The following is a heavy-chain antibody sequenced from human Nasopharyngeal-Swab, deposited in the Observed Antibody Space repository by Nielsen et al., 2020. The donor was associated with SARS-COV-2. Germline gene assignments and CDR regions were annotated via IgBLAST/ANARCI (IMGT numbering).Heavy chain of an antibody. CDR2: ISPNNGGT. CDR3: ARRGYYGSGSYYKNNWFDP. J-gene: IGHJ5*02. Sequence: ASVKVSCKASGYAFTTFGISWVRQAPGQGLEWMGWISPNNGGTNYAQKLQGRVTMTTDTSTSTAYMELRSLRSDDTAVYYCARRGYYGSGSYYKNNWFDPWGQGTLVTVSS. D-gene: IGHD3-10*01. CDR1: GYAFTTFG. V-gene: IGHV1-18*04.